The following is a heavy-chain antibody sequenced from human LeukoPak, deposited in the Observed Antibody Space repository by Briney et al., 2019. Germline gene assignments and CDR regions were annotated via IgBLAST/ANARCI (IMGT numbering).Heavy chain of an antibody. Sequence: GGSLRLSCAASGFTFSSSAMSWVRQAPGKGLEWVSAISNNGGYTYYADSVQGRFTISRDNSKSTLCLQMNSLRAEDTAAYYCAKQLGYCSDGSCYFPYWGQGTLVTVSS. J-gene: IGHJ4*02. CDR2: ISNNGGYT. CDR1: GFTFSSSA. CDR3: AKQLGYCSDGSCYFPY. D-gene: IGHD2-15*01. V-gene: IGHV3-23*01.